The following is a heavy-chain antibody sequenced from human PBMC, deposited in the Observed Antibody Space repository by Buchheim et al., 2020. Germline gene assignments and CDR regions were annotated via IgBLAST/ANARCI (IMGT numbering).Heavy chain of an antibody. D-gene: IGHD3-22*01. J-gene: IGHJ4*02. CDR3: AVPAHYDSSGYYHYYFDY. V-gene: IGHV4-34*01. CDR2: INHSGST. Sequence: QVQLQQWGAGLLKPSETLSLTCAVYGGSFSGYYWSWNRQPPGKGLEWIGEINHSGSTNYNPSLKSRVTISVDTSKNQFSLKLSSVTAADTAVYYCAVPAHYDSSGYYHYYFDYWGQGTL. CDR1: GGSFSGYY.